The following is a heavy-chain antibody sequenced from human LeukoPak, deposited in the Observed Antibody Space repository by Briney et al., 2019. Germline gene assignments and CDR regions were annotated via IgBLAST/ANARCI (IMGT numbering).Heavy chain of an antibody. J-gene: IGHJ4*02. Sequence: GGSLRLSCAASGFAFNTYAMHWVRQAPGKGLEWVTLIWHDGSHKFYIDSVRGRFTLSGDNSKNTVYLQMNGLRAEDTAVYYCAREIFGSGSCPDFWGQGTLVTVSS. CDR3: AREIFGSGSCPDF. V-gene: IGHV3-33*01. D-gene: IGHD3-10*01. CDR1: GFAFNTYA. CDR2: IWHDGSHK.